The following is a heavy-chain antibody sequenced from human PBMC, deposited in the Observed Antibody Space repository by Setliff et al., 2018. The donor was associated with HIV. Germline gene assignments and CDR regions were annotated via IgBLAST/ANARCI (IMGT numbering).Heavy chain of an antibody. CDR3: ARSVIGYYYYGMDV. V-gene: IGHV3-30*02. CDR1: GFTFSSYG. D-gene: IGHD3-10*01. Sequence: GGSLRLSCAASGFTFSSYGIHWVRQAPGKGLEWVAFIRYDGSNKYYADFVNVRFTISRDNSKNTLYLQMNSLRAEDTAVYYCARSVIGYYYYGMDVWGQGTLVTVSS. J-gene: IGHJ6*02. CDR2: IRYDGSNK.